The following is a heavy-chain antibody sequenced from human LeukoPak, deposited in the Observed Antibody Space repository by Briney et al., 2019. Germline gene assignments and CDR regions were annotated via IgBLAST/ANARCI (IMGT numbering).Heavy chain of an antibody. CDR1: GGSNSTSNYY. CDR2: IFYSGST. Sequence: SETLSLTCTVSGGSNSTSNYYWGWIRQPPGKGLEWIGNIFYSGSTYYSPSLRSRVTISLDTSRNQFSLKLNSVTAADTAVYYCAKSNGYGLADIWGQGTMVTVSS. D-gene: IGHD6-13*01. CDR3: AKSNGYGLADI. J-gene: IGHJ3*02. V-gene: IGHV4-39*07.